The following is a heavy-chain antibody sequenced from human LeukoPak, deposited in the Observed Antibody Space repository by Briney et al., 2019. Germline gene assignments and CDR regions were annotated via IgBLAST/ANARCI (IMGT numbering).Heavy chain of an antibody. CDR3: ARERGIAAAEEFDY. CDR2: ISSSSSYI. D-gene: IGHD6-13*01. Sequence: GGSLRLSCAASGFTFSSYSMNWVRQAPGKGLEWVSSISSSSSYIYYADSVKGRFTISRDNAKNSLYLQMNSLRAEDTALYYCARERGIAAAEEFDYWGQGTLVTVSS. V-gene: IGHV3-21*04. CDR1: GFTFSSYS. J-gene: IGHJ4*02.